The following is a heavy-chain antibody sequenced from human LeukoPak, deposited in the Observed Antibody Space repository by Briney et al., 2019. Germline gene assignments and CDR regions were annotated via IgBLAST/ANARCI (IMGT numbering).Heavy chain of an antibody. CDR2: INHSGST. CDR1: GDSISSGDYY. CDR3: ASSYYYGSGSYYNR. J-gene: IGHJ4*02. Sequence: SQTLSLTCTVSGDSISSGDYYWSWIRQPPGKGLEWIGEINHSGSTNYNPSLKSRVTISVDTSKNQFSLKLSSVTAADTAVYYCASSYYYGSGSYYNRWGQGTLVTVSS. D-gene: IGHD3-10*01. V-gene: IGHV4-30-4*08.